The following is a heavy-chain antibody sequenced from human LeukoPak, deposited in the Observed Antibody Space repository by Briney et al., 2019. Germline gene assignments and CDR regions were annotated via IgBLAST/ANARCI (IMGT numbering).Heavy chain of an antibody. CDR2: IYHSGST. CDR1: GYSISSGSY. D-gene: IGHD1-7*01. Sequence: SETLSLTCTVSGYSISSGSYWGWIRQPPGKGLEWIGSIYHSGSTYYNPSLKSRLTISVDTCKNQFSLKLISVTAADTAVYYCARAAGTTDWFDPWGQGTLVTVSS. J-gene: IGHJ5*02. V-gene: IGHV4-38-2*02. CDR3: ARAAGTTDWFDP.